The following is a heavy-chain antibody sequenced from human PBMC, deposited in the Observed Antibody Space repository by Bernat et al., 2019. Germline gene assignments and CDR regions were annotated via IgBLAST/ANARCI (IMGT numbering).Heavy chain of an antibody. CDR2: ISSSSSTI. CDR1: GFTFSSYS. J-gene: IGHJ4*02. Sequence: EVQLVESGGGLVQPGGSLRLSCAASGFTFSSYSMNWVRQAPGKGLEWVSYISSSSSTIFYEDSVKGRFTSSRDNAKNSLYLQMISLRAEDTAVYYCARDRSSDYDPHFDYWGQGTLVTVSS. CDR3: ARDRSSDYDPHFDY. D-gene: IGHD3-22*01. V-gene: IGHV3-48*01.